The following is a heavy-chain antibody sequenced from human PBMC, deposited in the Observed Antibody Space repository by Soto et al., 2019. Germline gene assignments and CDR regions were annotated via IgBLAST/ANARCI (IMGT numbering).Heavy chain of an antibody. CDR2: IIPIFGTA. Sequence: QVQLVQSGAEVKKPGSSVKVSCKASGGTFSSYAISWVRQAPGQGLEWMGGIIPIFGTANYAQKFQGRVTITADESTSTAYMELSSLRSEDTAVYYCAREQAYCTNGVCYYYYYSGMDVWGQGTTVTVSS. J-gene: IGHJ6*02. CDR3: AREQAYCTNGVCYYYYYSGMDV. D-gene: IGHD2-8*01. V-gene: IGHV1-69*12. CDR1: GGTFSSYA.